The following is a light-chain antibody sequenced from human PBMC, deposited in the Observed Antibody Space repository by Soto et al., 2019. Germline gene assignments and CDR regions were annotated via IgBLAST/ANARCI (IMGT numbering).Light chain of an antibody. CDR1: HSLDSY. V-gene: IGKV3-11*01. CDR2: DTS. J-gene: IGKJ1*01. Sequence: EIVMTQSPATLSVSPGERVTLSCRASHSLDSYLAWYQKKPGQPPRLLIYDTSNRASGIPARFSGSGSGTDFTLTISSLEPEDSAVYYCLHRSNWPTFGQGTKVDIK. CDR3: LHRSNWPT.